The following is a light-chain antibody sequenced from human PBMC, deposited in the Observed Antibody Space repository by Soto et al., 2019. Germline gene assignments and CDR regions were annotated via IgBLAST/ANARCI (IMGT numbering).Light chain of an antibody. CDR1: QSVSSN. V-gene: IGKV3-11*01. Sequence: EIVLTQSPATLSLSPGERATLSCRASQSVSSNLAWYQQKPGQAPRLLIYDASNRATGITARFSGSGSGTDFTITISRLEPEDFAVYYCQRGDTFGQGTRLEIK. CDR3: QRGDT. CDR2: DAS. J-gene: IGKJ5*01.